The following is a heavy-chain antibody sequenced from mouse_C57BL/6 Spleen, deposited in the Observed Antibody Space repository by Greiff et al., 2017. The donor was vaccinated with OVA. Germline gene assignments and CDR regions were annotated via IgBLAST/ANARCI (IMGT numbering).Heavy chain of an antibody. Sequence: VQLQQPGAELVQPGASVKMSCKASGYTFTSYWITWVKQRPGQGLEWIGDIYPGSGSTNYNEKFKSKATLTVDTSSSTAYMQLSSLTTEDSAVYYCARIDLIYGISPYWYFDVWGTGTTVTVSS. CDR2: IYPGSGST. D-gene: IGHD1-1*01. CDR1: GYTFTSYW. CDR3: ARIDLIYGISPYWYFDV. J-gene: IGHJ1*03. V-gene: IGHV1-55*01.